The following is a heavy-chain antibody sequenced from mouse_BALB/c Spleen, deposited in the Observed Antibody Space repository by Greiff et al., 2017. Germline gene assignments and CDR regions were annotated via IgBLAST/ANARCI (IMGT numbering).Heavy chain of an antibody. J-gene: IGHJ4*01. CDR3: TTGGPGGNYYAMDY. D-gene: IGHD3-3*01. CDR2: IDPYNGGT. Sequence: VQLKESGPELVKPGASVKVSCKASGYAFTSYNMYWVKQSHGKSLEWIGYIDPYNGGTSYNQKFKGKATLTVDKSSSTAYMQLSSPTSEDSAVYYCTTGGPGGNYYAMDYWGQGTSVTVSS. CDR1: GYAFTSYN. V-gene: IGHV1S135*01.